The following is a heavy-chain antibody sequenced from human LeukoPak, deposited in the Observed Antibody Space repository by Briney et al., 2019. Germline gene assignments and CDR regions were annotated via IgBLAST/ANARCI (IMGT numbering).Heavy chain of an antibody. V-gene: IGHV5-10-1*01. CDR1: GYSFTSYW. Sequence: GESLKISCKGSGYSFTSYWISWVRQMPGKGLEWRVRIDPSDSYTNYSPSFQGHVTISADKSISTAYLQWSSLKASDTAMYYCANSIWAARRENWFDPWGQGTLVTVSS. D-gene: IGHD6-6*01. CDR3: ANSIWAARRENWFDP. J-gene: IGHJ5*02. CDR2: IDPSDSYT.